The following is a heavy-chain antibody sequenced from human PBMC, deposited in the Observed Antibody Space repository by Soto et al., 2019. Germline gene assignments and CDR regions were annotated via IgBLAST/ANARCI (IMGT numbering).Heavy chain of an antibody. J-gene: IGHJ4*02. CDR3: ARAGVTPDFFDY. D-gene: IGHD2-21*02. V-gene: IGHV3-53*01. CDR2: FEAGGSI. Sequence: LRLSCAASGFSVRTNYMSWVRQAPGKGLEWVSVFEAGGSIYYADSVKGRFIISRDYAKNTMYLQMNSLRAEDTAVYYCARAGVTPDFFDYWGQGTLVTVSS. CDR1: GFSVRTNY.